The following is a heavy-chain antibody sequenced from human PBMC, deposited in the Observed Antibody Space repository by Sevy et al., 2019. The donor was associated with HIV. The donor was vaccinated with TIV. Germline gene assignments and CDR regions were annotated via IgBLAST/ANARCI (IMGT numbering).Heavy chain of an antibody. CDR1: GYSLTKLA. CDR3: ATTKDYYDSSGYPFDD. V-gene: IGHV1-24*01. D-gene: IGHD3-22*01. J-gene: IGHJ4*02. Sequence: ASVKVSCKVSGYSLTKLAMHWVRQAPGKGPEWLGTFDPEDGDPEDGKTIYAQKFQDRVIMTEDTSIDIAYMELSSLTSEDTAMYYCATTKDYYDSSGYPFDDWGQGTLVTVSS. CDR2: FDPEDGDPEDGKT.